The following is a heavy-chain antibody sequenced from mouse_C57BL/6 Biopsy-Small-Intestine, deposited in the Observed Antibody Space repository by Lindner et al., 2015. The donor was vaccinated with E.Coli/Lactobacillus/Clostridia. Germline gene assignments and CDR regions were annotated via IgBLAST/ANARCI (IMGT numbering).Heavy chain of an antibody. V-gene: IGHV1-69*02. D-gene: IGHD4-1*02. J-gene: IGHJ4*01. Sequence: SVKVSCKTSGGTFNTHHISWVRQAPGQGLEWMGGINPTFGSANYAQKFQGRVTFTADKSTTTVYMELSSLRTDDTAVYYCARASLWLIGGGRNWFDPWGQGTLVTVPS. CDR2: INPTFGSA. CDR3: ARASLWLIGGGRNWFDP. CDR1: GGTFNTHH.